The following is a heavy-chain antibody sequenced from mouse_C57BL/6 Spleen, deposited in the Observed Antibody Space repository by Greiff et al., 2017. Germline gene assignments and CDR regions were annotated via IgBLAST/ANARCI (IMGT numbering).Heavy chain of an antibody. D-gene: IGHD3-1*01. CDR2: INPGSGGT. V-gene: IGHV1-54*01. CDR1: GYAFTNYL. Sequence: VQLQQSGAELVRPGTSVKVSCKASGYAFTNYLIEWVKQRPGQGLEWIGVINPGSGGTNYNEKFKGKATLTADKSSSTAYMQLSSLTSEDSAVYFCARWGGFWGQGTLVTVSA. J-gene: IGHJ3*01. CDR3: ARWGGF.